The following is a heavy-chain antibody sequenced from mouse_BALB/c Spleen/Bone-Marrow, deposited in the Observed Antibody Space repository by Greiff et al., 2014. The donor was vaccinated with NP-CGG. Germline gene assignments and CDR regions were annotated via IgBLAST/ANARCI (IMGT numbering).Heavy chain of an antibody. D-gene: IGHD4-1*01. Sequence: QLKESGPDLGKPSPSLSFPCTVTGSPINPTYCCDWNRQLLGNKLGWDGFIHYSGTTVYNPSLKSRISITRDTSNNQFFLQLNSVTTEDTATYYCARFAGTPYTMDYWGQGTSVTVSS. J-gene: IGHJ4*01. CDR3: ARFAGTPYTMDY. CDR2: IHYSGTT. V-gene: IGHV3-1*02. CDR1: GSPINPTYC.